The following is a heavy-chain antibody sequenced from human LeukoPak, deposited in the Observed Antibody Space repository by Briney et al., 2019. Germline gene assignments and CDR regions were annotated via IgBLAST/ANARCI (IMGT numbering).Heavy chain of an antibody. V-gene: IGHV3-9*01. Sequence: GRSLRLSCAASGFTFDDYAMHWVQQAPGKGLEWVSGISWNSGSIGYADSVKGRFTISRDNAKNSLYLQMNSLRAEDTALYYCAKDIRGDFWSGYYRSWGQGTLVTVSS. CDR2: ISWNSGSI. D-gene: IGHD3-3*01. CDR1: GFTFDDYA. J-gene: IGHJ4*02. CDR3: AKDIRGDFWSGYYRS.